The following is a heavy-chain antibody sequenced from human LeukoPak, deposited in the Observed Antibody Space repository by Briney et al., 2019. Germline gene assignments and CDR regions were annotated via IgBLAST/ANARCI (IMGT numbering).Heavy chain of an antibody. Sequence: SGPTLLNPTPTLTLTCTFSGFSLSTSGVGVGWIRQPPGKALEWLSLIYWDDDKRYSPSLKSRLTITKDTSKNQVVLTMTNMDPVDTATYYCAHFDGSGSYQHFDYWGQGTLVTVSS. V-gene: IGHV2-5*02. CDR3: AHFDGSGSYQHFDY. CDR2: IYWDDDK. J-gene: IGHJ4*02. CDR1: GFSLSTSGVG. D-gene: IGHD3-10*01.